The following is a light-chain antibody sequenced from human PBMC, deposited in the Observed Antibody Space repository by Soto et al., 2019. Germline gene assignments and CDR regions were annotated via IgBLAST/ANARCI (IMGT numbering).Light chain of an antibody. Sequence: LLTPSPVTLSLSPGERATLSCRASQSFRGLLAWYQQKPGQAPRLLIYDAYNRATGIPPRFSGSGSGTDFTLTISSLEPEDSAVYYCQQRHRWPITFGQGTRLEIK. J-gene: IGKJ5*01. CDR1: QSFRGL. CDR2: DAY. V-gene: IGKV3-11*01. CDR3: QQRHRWPIT.